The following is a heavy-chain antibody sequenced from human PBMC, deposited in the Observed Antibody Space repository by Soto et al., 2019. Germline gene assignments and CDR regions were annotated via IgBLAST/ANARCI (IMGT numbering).Heavy chain of an antibody. CDR2: ISGSGGST. Sequence: PWWSLRLSCAASGFPFSSYAMRWVRQATGQRLEWVSAISGSGGSTYYADAVKGGFTISRDNSKNTLYLQRNSLRAQDTAVYYCAKSHEVIVVVRRNWFDPWGQGTLVAVS. V-gene: IGHV3-23*01. J-gene: IGHJ5*02. CDR3: AKSHEVIVVVRRNWFDP. CDR1: GFPFSSYA. D-gene: IGHD2-15*01.